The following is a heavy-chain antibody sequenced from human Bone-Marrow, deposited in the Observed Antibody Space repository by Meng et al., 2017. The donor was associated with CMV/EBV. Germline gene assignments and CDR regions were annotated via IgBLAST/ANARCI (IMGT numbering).Heavy chain of an antibody. CDR2: INPNSGGT. V-gene: IGHV1-2*02. D-gene: IGHD3-3*01. CDR1: GDTFTGYY. CDR3: ARSRVTLRSNPVGWFDP. Sequence: ASVKVSCKASGDTFTGYYMHWVRQAPGQGLEWMGWINPNSGGTNYSQKFQGRVTMTRDTSISTAYMELSRLRSDDTAVYYCARSRVTLRSNPVGWFDPWGQGTLVTVSS. J-gene: IGHJ5*02.